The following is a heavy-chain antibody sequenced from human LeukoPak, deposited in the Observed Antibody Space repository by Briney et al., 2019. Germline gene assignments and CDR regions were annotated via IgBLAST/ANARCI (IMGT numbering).Heavy chain of an antibody. CDR1: GFTFSSYS. V-gene: IGHV3-48*01. CDR2: ISSSSSTI. J-gene: IGHJ4*02. CDR3: ARDDYGDPNYFDY. Sequence: GGSLRLSCAASGFTFSSYSMNWVRRAPGKGLEWVSYISSSSSTIYYADSVKGRFTISRDNAKNSLYLQMNSLRAEDTAVYYCARDDYGDPNYFDYWGQGTLVTVSS. D-gene: IGHD4-17*01.